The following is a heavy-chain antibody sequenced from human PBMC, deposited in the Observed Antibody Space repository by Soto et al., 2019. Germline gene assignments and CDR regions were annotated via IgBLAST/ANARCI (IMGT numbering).Heavy chain of an antibody. D-gene: IGHD6-6*01. CDR1: GGSISSYY. V-gene: IGHV4-59*01. CDR2: IYYSGST. CDR3: ARDWGGSSPDPYYYNGMDV. Sequence: QVQLQESGPGLVKPSETLSLTCTVSGGSISSYYWSWIRQPPGKGLEWIGYIYYSGSTNYNPSLKSRGTISVDTSKNHFFLQLSSVSAADTAVYYCARDWGGSSPDPYYYNGMDVWGQGTTVTVSS. J-gene: IGHJ6*02.